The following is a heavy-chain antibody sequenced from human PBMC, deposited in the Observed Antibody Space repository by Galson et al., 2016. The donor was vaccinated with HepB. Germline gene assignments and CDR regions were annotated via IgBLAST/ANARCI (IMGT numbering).Heavy chain of an antibody. CDR1: GASVTSSNW. CDR3: ARASIFPGARMIFDS. D-gene: IGHD4/OR15-4a*01. Sequence: SETLSLTCVVSGASVTSSNWWTWVRQAPGTGLEWIGEIYHTGTSNNNPSLLSRFTMSIDNSRKHFSLNLKEVTAADTAVYYCARASIFPGARMIFDSWGQGILVTVSS. J-gene: IGHJ5*01. V-gene: IGHV4/OR15-8*02. CDR2: IYHTGTS.